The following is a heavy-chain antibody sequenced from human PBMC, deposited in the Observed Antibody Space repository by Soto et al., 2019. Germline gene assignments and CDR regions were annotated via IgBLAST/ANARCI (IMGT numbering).Heavy chain of an antibody. CDR3: TRGASRDSSARGWFDP. V-gene: IGHV3-30-3*01. D-gene: IGHD6-13*01. Sequence: PGGSLRLSCAASGFTFSSYAMHWVRQPAGKGLEWVAVISYDGSNKYYADSVKGRFTISRDNSKNTLNLQMNSLRAEDTAVYYCTRGASRDSSARGWFDPWGPGTLVTVSS. CDR1: GFTFSSYA. CDR2: ISYDGSNK. J-gene: IGHJ5*02.